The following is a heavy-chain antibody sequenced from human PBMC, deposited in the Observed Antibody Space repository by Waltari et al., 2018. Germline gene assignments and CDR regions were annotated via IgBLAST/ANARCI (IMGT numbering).Heavy chain of an antibody. CDR1: GCSISSSPYS. Sequence: QLQLQESGPGLVKPSETLSLTCPVSGCSISSSPYSWGWIRQPPGKGLEWIGSIYYSGGTYYSPSLKSRVTMSVDTSKSQLSLKMSSVTAADTAVYYCARLFSGTRPPDYWGQGTLVTVSS. CDR2: IYYSGGT. J-gene: IGHJ4*02. D-gene: IGHD6-25*01. CDR3: ARLFSGTRPPDY. V-gene: IGHV4-39*01.